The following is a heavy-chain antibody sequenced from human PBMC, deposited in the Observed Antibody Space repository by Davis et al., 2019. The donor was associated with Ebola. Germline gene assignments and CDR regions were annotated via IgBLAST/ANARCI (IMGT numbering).Heavy chain of an antibody. CDR1: GYTFTNYG. J-gene: IGHJ4*02. Sequence: ASVKVSCKASGYTFTNYGITWVRQAPGQGLEWMGWINPHNGNTNYAQNVQGRVIMTSDTATTTAYMEVGCLRSDDTAVYYCARAQFPTTSDHWGQGTLVTVSS. CDR2: INPHNGNT. D-gene: IGHD1-1*01. V-gene: IGHV1-18*04. CDR3: ARAQFPTTSDH.